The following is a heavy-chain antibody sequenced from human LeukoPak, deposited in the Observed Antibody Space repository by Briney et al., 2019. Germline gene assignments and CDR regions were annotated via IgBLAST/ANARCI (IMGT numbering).Heavy chain of an antibody. CDR1: GFTFSSYS. V-gene: IGHV3-21*01. J-gene: IGHJ6*03. CDR3: ARDDYYDSSGYYQPYYYYYYMDV. D-gene: IGHD3-22*01. Sequence: GGSLRLSCAASGFTFSSYSMNWVRQAPGKGLEWVSSISSSSGYIYYADSVKGRFTISRDNAKNSLYLQMNSLRAEDTAVYYCARDDYYDSSGYYQPYYYYYYMDVWGKGTTVTVSS. CDR2: ISSSSGYI.